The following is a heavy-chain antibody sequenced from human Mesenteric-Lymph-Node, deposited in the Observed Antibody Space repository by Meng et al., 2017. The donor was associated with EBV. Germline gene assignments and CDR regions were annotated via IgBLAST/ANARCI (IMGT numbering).Heavy chain of an antibody. CDR1: GFTFSDYD. CDR2: VSGSSYYI. Sequence: QGLLVEALGGVVQPGRSRRLSCAASGFTFSDYDMSWIRQAPGKGLEWVSSVSGSSYYIYYADSVKGRFTISRDNAKNSLYLQMHSLRAEDTSLYYCARDFGTYIDFWGQGSLVTVPS. CDR3: ARDFGTYIDF. D-gene: IGHD3-16*01. J-gene: IGHJ4*02. V-gene: IGHV3-11*06.